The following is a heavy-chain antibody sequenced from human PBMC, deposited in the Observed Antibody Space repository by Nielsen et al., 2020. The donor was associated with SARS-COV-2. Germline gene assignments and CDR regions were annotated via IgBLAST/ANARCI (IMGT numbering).Heavy chain of an antibody. Sequence: SETLSLTCAVSGGSISSSNSWSWVRQPPGKGLEWIGEIYHSGSTNYNPSLKSRVTISVDKSKNQFSLKLSSVTAADTAVYYCASSRGDYRGFDYWGQGTLVTVSS. CDR2: IYHSGST. J-gene: IGHJ4*02. CDR3: ASSRGDYRGFDY. CDR1: GGSISSSNS. D-gene: IGHD4-17*01. V-gene: IGHV4-4*02.